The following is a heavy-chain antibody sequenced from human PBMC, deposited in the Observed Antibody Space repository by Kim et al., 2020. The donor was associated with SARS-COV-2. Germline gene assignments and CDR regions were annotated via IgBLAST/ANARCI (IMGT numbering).Heavy chain of an antibody. D-gene: IGHD2-8*02. CDR1: GGSFSDYN. Sequence: SETLSLTCAVYGGSFSDYNWSWIRQPPGKGLEWIGEINHSGSTNPSPSLKSRITISVDTSTSQFSLRLKSMTATATAVYYCARGRAGVVPAPVLGLGPYYDFYAMDVWGRGTPVAVSS. CDR3: ARGRAGVVPAPVLGLGPYYDFYAMDV. CDR2: INHSGST. J-gene: IGHJ6*02. V-gene: IGHV4-34*01.